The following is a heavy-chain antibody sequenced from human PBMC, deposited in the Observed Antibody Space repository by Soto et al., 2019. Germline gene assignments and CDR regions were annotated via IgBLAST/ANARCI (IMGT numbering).Heavy chain of an antibody. CDR1: GFTFRSYA. V-gene: IGHV3-23*01. J-gene: IGHJ4*02. Sequence: GGSLRLSCAASGFTFRSYAMSWVRQAPGKGLGWVSAISGTGDSTYYADSVKGGFTISRDNSKNTLYLQMDSLRAEDTAMYYCAKDCVLYGGYCTSTSWSLSSYWGQGT. CDR3: AKDCVLYGGYCTSTSWSLSSY. D-gene: IGHD2-2*01. CDR2: ISGTGDST.